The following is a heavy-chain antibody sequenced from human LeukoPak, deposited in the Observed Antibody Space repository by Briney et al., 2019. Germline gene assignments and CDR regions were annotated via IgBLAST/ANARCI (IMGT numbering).Heavy chain of an antibody. D-gene: IGHD5-12*01. CDR2: IKSKTDGGTT. J-gene: IGHJ4*02. CDR3: TTGPSGVATTKAY. Sequence: GGSLRLSCAASGFTFSNAWMSWVRQAPGKGLEWVGRIKSKTDGGTTDYAAPVKGRFTISRDDSKNTLYLQMNSLKTEDTAAYYCTTGPSGVATTKAYWGQGTLVTVSS. V-gene: IGHV3-15*01. CDR1: GFTFSNAW.